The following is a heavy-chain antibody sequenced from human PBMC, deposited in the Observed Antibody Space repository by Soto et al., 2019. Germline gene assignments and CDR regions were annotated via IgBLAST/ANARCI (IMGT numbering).Heavy chain of an antibody. CDR3: ARGDGSGWYLFDY. V-gene: IGHV4-34*01. CDR1: GGSFSGYY. J-gene: IGHJ4*02. D-gene: IGHD6-19*01. CDR2: INHSGST. Sequence: SETLSLTCAVYGGSFSGYYRSWMRQPPGKGLEWIGEINHSGSTNYNPSLKSRVTISVDTSKNQFSLKLSSVTAADTAVYYCARGDGSGWYLFDYWGQGTLVTVSS.